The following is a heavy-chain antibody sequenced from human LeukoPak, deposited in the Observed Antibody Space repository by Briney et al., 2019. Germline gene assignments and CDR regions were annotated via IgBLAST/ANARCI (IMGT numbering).Heavy chain of an antibody. CDR3: ARGLRVPAAKLQDGMDV. V-gene: IGHV4-30-4*01. D-gene: IGHD2-2*01. Sequence: SQTLSLTCTVSGDSISSGDYYWSWIRQPPGKGLEWIGYIYYSGSTYYNPSLKSRVTISVDTSKNQFSLKLSSVTAADTAVYYCARGLRVPAAKLQDGMDVWGQGTTVTVSS. CDR2: IYYSGST. CDR1: GDSISSGDYY. J-gene: IGHJ6*02.